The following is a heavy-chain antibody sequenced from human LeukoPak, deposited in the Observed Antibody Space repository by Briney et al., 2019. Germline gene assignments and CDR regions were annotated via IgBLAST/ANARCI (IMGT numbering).Heavy chain of an antibody. CDR2: IYYIGST. Sequence: SETLSLTCTVSGGSISSSYWSWIRQAPGKGLEWIGWIYYIGSTNYNPSLKSRVTMSVDTCNSQFSLKLTSVTAADTAVYYCASKGKLHSSYYLDVWGIGTTVTVSS. D-gene: IGHD1-7*01. CDR3: ASKGKLHSSYYLDV. V-gene: IGHV4-59*01. CDR1: GGSISSSY. J-gene: IGHJ6*03.